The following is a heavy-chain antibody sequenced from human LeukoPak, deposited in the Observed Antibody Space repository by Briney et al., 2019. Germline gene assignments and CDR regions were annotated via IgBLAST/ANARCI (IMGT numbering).Heavy chain of an antibody. CDR3: ARDLRFLEWLSYYFDY. J-gene: IGHJ4*02. CDR2: ISGSGGST. Sequence: GGSLRLSCAASGFTFSSYAMSWVRQAPGKGLEWVSAISGSGGSTYYADSVKGRFTISRDNSKNTLYLQMNSLRAEDTAVYYCARDLRFLEWLSYYFDYWGQGTLVTVSS. V-gene: IGHV3-23*01. D-gene: IGHD3-3*01. CDR1: GFTFSSYA.